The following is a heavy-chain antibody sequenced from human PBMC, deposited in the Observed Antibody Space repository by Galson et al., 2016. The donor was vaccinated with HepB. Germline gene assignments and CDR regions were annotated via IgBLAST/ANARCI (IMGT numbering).Heavy chain of an antibody. CDR3: AKDALITLVRGVIMSYFDY. V-gene: IGHV3-30*18. CDR2: ISNDGSNK. D-gene: IGHD3-10*01. CDR1: GFTFSSYG. J-gene: IGHJ4*02. Sequence: SLRLSCAASGFTFSSYGMHWVRQASGKGLEWVAVISNDGSNKDYADSVKGRFTISRDNSKNTLYLQMNSLRPEDTAVYYCAKDALITLVRGVIMSYFDYWRQGALVAVSS.